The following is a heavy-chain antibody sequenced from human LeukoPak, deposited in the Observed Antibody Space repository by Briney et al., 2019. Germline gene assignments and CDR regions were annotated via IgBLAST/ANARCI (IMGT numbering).Heavy chain of an antibody. Sequence: PSETLSLTCTVSGGSISSGDYYWSWIRRPPGKGLEWIGYIYYSGSTNYNPSLKSRVTISVDTSKNQFPLKLSSVTAADTAVYYCARGAYSSGWFDYWGQGTLVTVSS. J-gene: IGHJ4*02. CDR1: GGSISSGDYY. CDR3: ARGAYSSGWFDY. CDR2: IYYSGST. V-gene: IGHV4-61*08. D-gene: IGHD6-19*01.